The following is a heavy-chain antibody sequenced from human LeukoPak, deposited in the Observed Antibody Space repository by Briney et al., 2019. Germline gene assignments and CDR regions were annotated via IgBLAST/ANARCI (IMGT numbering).Heavy chain of an antibody. CDR2: INPNSGGT. CDR3: ARESASDPHYYGSGSSPNWFDP. V-gene: IGHV1-2*02. Sequence: ASVKVSCKASGYTFTGYYMHWVRQAPGQGLEWMGWINPNSGGTNYAQKFQGRVTITADESTSTAYMELSSLRSEDTAVYYCARESASDPHYYGSGSSPNWFDPWGQGTLVTVSS. D-gene: IGHD3-10*01. CDR1: GYTFTGYY. J-gene: IGHJ5*02.